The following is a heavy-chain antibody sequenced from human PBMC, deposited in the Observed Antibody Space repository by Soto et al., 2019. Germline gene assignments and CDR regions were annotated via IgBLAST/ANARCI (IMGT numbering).Heavy chain of an antibody. CDR2: IIPIFGTA. J-gene: IGHJ5*02. Sequence: QVQLVQSGAEVKKPGSSVKVSCKASGGTFSSYAITWVRQAPGQGLEWMGGIIPIFGTANYAQKFQGRVTIAAGESTSTAYVELGSLRAEDTAVYYCARDSGPSSGYYPDWFGPWGQGTLVTVSS. V-gene: IGHV1-69*12. CDR1: GGTFSSYA. CDR3: ARDSGPSSGYYPDWFGP. D-gene: IGHD3-22*01.